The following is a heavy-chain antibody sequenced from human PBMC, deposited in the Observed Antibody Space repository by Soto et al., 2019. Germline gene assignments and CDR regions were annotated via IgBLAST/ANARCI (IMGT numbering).Heavy chain of an antibody. Sequence: GGSLRLSCAASGCAFGRYVMNWVRQAPGKGLEWVSSITDDGNNTYYSDSVKGRFTISRDNSKNTLYLQMNSLRAEDTAVYYCARAGLWFGESVSGMDVWGQGTTVTVSS. CDR2: ITDDGNNT. J-gene: IGHJ6*02. V-gene: IGHV3-23*01. D-gene: IGHD3-10*01. CDR3: ARAGLWFGESVSGMDV. CDR1: GCAFGRYV.